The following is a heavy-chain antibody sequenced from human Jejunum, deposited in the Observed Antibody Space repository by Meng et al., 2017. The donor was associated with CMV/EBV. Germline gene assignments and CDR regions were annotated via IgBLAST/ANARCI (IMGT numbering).Heavy chain of an antibody. Sequence: TFTGFYINWVRQAPGQGLEWMGWTNPKNGGTNYAKKFQGRVTMTSDTSTSTAYMELSRLTSDDTAVYYCTRDLYCGGNCYSAVDYWGQGTLVTVSS. CDR2: TNPKNGGT. J-gene: IGHJ4*02. CDR3: TRDLYCGGNCYSAVDY. CDR1: TFTGFY. V-gene: IGHV1-2*02. D-gene: IGHD2-21*01.